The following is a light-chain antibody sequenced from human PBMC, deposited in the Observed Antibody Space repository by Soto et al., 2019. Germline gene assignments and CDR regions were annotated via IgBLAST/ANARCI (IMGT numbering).Light chain of an antibody. J-gene: IGLJ2*01. CDR2: EVT. V-gene: IGLV2-14*01. CDR1: NSDIGAYDY. Sequence: QSALTQPASVSGSPGQSITISCTGSNSDIGAYDYVSWYQQHPGKPPTLLIYEVTFRPSGVPNRFSGSKSGNTATLTISGLLTEDEADYYCGSYASATLIFGGGTKRTFL. CDR3: GSYASATLI.